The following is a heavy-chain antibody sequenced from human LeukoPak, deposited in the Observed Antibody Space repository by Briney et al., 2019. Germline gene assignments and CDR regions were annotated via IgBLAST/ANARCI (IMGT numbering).Heavy chain of an antibody. Sequence: GGSLRLSCAASGFTFSSYSMSWVRQAPGKGLEWVSAISGSGGSTYYADSVKGRFTISRDNSKNTLYLQMNSLRAEDTAVYYCAKPDCSGGSCYGTDYWGQGTLVTVSS. CDR3: AKPDCSGGSCYGTDY. V-gene: IGHV3-23*01. CDR1: GFTFSSYS. CDR2: ISGSGGST. D-gene: IGHD2-15*01. J-gene: IGHJ4*02.